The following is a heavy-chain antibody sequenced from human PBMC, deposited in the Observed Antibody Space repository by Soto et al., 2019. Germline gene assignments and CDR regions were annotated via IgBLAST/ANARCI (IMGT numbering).Heavy chain of an antibody. J-gene: IGHJ4*02. CDR2: ICWDDDK. D-gene: IGHD6-19*01. CDR3: AHGGYISGWACNRGVFDY. V-gene: IGHV2-5*02. Sequence: QITLKESGPMLMKPTQTLTLTCTFSGFSLTTSGVGVGWIRQPPGKALEWLALICWDDDKRYSPSLKSRLPLTNGXXKXQXXLTMPNLDSVDTSTYCCAHGGYISGWACNRGVFDYWGQGVLVTVCS. CDR1: GFSLTTSGVG.